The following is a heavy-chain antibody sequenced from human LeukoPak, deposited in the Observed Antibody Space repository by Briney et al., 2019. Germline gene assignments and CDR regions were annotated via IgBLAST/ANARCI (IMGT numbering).Heavy chain of an antibody. V-gene: IGHV1-69*13. CDR1: GGTFSSYA. CDR3: ARGISGGSGSYYYYYYMDV. D-gene: IGHD3-10*01. Sequence: SVKVSCKASGGTFSSYAISWVRQAPGQGPEWMGGIIPIFGTANYAQKFQGRVTITADESTSTAYMELSSLRSEDTAVYYCARGISGGSGSYYYYYYMDVWGKGTTVTISS. J-gene: IGHJ6*03. CDR2: IIPIFGTA.